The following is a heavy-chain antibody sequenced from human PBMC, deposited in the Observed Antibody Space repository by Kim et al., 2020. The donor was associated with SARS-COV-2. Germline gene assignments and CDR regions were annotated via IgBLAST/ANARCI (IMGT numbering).Heavy chain of an antibody. V-gene: IGHV3-11*01. CDR1: GFTFSDFY. CDR3: ARGVSEREHSLGWNDAFDS. D-gene: IGHD1-1*01. Sequence: GGSLRLSCEPSGFTFSDFYMSWIRQTPGTGLEWISYISPSSGTIYYADSVKGRFTISRDNAKNSLYLQMSGLRADDTAVYYCARGVSEREHSLGWNDAFDSWGPRTMVDVSS. J-gene: IGHJ3*02. CDR2: ISPSSGTI.